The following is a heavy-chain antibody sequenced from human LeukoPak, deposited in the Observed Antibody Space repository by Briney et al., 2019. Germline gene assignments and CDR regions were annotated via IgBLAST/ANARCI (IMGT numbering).Heavy chain of an antibody. CDR3: AKAPGGYYDSSGYYLYYYYGMDV. D-gene: IGHD3-22*01. CDR1: GFTYSSYA. J-gene: IGHJ6*02. Sequence: GGSLRLSCAASGFTYSSYAMSWVRQAPGKGLEWVSAISGSGGSTYYADSVKGRFTISRDNSKNTLYLQMNSLRAEDTAVYYCAKAPGGYYDSSGYYLYYYYGMDVWGQGTTVTVSS. V-gene: IGHV3-23*01. CDR2: ISGSGGST.